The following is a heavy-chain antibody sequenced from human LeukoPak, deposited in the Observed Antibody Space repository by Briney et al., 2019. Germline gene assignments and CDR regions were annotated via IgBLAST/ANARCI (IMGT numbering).Heavy chain of an antibody. J-gene: IGHJ4*02. V-gene: IGHV3-23*01. Sequence: GRSLRLSCAAPGFTFSSYAMSWVRQAPGKGLEWVSAISGSGGSTYYADSVKGRFTISRDNSKNTLYLQINSLRAEDTAVYYCAKVDDILSFADYWGQGTLVTVSS. CDR2: ISGSGGST. D-gene: IGHD3-9*01. CDR1: GFTFSSYA. CDR3: AKVDDILSFADY.